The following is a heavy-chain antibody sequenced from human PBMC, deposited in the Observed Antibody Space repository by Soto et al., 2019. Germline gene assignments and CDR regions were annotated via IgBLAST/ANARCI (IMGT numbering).Heavy chain of an antibody. CDR1: GGSISSYF. Sequence: PSETLSLTCTVSGGSISSYFWSWILQSPGEGLEWIGYIFYSGTTNYSPSLKSRVTMSLGTAKKQFSLNLTSVTAADTAVYYCARGRGGTYDAFDIWGQGTMVTVSS. V-gene: IGHV4-59*01. J-gene: IGHJ3*02. CDR3: ARGRGGTYDAFDI. CDR2: IFYSGTT. D-gene: IGHD1-26*01.